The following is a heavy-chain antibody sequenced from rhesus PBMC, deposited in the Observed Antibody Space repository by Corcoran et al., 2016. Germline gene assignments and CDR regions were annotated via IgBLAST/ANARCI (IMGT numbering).Heavy chain of an antibody. J-gene: IGHJ6*01. CDR1: GFTFSSYG. Sequence: EVQLVESGGGLVQPGGSLRLSCAASGFTFSSYGMHWVRQAPGKGLEWVAVTSYDGSKKYYADSRKDRFTISRDNSKNMIYIQMNNLKLEDTAVYYCARDRRVQLRGNYGLDSWGQGVVVTVSS. CDR3: ARDRRVQLRGNYGLDS. V-gene: IGHV3-54*02. CDR2: TSYDGSKK. D-gene: IGHD5-24*01.